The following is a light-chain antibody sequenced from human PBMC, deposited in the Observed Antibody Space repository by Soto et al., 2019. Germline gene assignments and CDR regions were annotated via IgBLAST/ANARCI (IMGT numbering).Light chain of an antibody. Sequence: QSVLTQPPSVSAAPGQKVTISCSGSSSNIGNNIVSWYQQLPGTAPKLLIYENNKRPSGIPDRFSGSKSGTSATLGITGLQTGDEAEYYCGSWDSSLSGGVFGGGTKVTVL. CDR2: ENN. CDR3: GSWDSSLSGGV. V-gene: IGLV1-51*02. J-gene: IGLJ3*02. CDR1: SSNIGNNI.